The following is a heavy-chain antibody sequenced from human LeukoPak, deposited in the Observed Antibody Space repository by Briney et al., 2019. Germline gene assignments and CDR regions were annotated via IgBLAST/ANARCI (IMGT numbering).Heavy chain of an antibody. V-gene: IGHV4-34*01. CDR3: ARGTYSSGPYFDC. CDR2: INHSGST. Sequence: SETLSLTCAVYGESFSGYYWTWIRQPPGKGLEWIGEINHSGSTNRRPSLKSRVTMSVDTSKNQFSLKLSSVTAADTAVYYCARGTYSSGPYFDCGGQGTLVTVAS. D-gene: IGHD5-18*01. CDR1: GESFSGYY. J-gene: IGHJ4*02.